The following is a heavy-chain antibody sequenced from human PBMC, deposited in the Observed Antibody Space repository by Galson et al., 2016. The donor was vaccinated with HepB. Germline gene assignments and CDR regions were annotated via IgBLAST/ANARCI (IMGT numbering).Heavy chain of an antibody. CDR3: VRCDYGFDI. CDR1: GFMFSAYV. CDR2: ISARSDVI. V-gene: IGHV3-11*01. Sequence: SLRLSCAASGFMFSAYVMAWIRQTPEKGLQCVAYISARSDVIYHVDSVEGRFTISRDNAQSSLFLQMNSLRVEDSAIYHWVRCDYGFDIWGQGTTVTVSS. D-gene: IGHD1-1*01. J-gene: IGHJ6*02.